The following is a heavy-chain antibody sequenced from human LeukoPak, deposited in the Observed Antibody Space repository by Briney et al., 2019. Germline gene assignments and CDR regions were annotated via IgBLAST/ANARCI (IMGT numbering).Heavy chain of an antibody. CDR2: ISPDRGRT. CDR3: ARDTRSSYLQYYFDY. Sequence: ASVKVSCKASGYTFTDYYMHWVRQAPGQGLEWIGWISPDRGRTGFAQKFQGRVTMTRDTSISTAYMELSRLGYDDTAVYYGARDTRSSYLQYYFDYWGQGTLVTVSS. J-gene: IGHJ4*02. CDR1: GYTFTDYY. V-gene: IGHV1-2*02. D-gene: IGHD5-24*01.